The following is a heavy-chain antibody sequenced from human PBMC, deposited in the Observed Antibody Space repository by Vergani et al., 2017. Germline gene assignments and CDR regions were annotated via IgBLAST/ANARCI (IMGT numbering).Heavy chain of an antibody. CDR3: ARSRIYYGAGSPDY. D-gene: IGHD3-10*01. CDR2: VSFRGDT. V-gene: IGHV4-59*01. J-gene: IGHJ4*02. CDR1: GGSISSYY. Sequence: QVQLQESGPGLVKPSETLSLTCTVSGGSISSYYWSWIRQPPGKGLEWMGYVSFRGDTLYDPSVKGRMTISLNTSSNQFSLYLTSVTAADTAVYYCARSRIYYGAGSPDYWGQGTLVTVSS.